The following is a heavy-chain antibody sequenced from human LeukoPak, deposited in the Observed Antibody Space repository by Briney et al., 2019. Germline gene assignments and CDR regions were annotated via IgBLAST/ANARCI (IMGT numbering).Heavy chain of an antibody. CDR1: GGSISSGGYY. J-gene: IGHJ5*02. D-gene: IGHD1-14*01. V-gene: IGHV4-31*03. CDR3: ARDTEATGLFDP. CDR2: IYYSGST. Sequence: SETLSLTCTVSGGSISSGGYYWSWIRQHPGKGLEWIGYIYYSGSTYYNPSLKSRVTISVDTSKNQFSLKLSSVTAADMAVYYCARDTEATGLFDPWGQGTLVTVSS.